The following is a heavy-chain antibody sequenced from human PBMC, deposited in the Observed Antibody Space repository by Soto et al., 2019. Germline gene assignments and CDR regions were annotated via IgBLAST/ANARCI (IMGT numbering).Heavy chain of an antibody. CDR2: IRSKANSYAT. CDR1: GFTFSGSA. Sequence: EVPLVESGGGLVQPGGSLKLSCAASGFTFSGSAMHWVRQASGKGLEWVGRIRSKANSYATAYAASVKGRFTISRDDSKNTAYLQMNSLKTEDTAVYYCTTTMVRGVVDVWGQGTTVTVSS. D-gene: IGHD3-10*01. V-gene: IGHV3-73*02. CDR3: TTTMVRGVVDV. J-gene: IGHJ6*02.